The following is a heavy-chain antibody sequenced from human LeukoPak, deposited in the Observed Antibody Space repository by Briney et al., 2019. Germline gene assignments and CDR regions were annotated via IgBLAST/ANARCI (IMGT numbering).Heavy chain of an antibody. J-gene: IGHJ4*02. Sequence: SETLSLTCTVSGGSISSSSYYWGWIRQRPGKGLEWIGSIYYSGSTYYNPSLKSRVTISVDTSKNQFSLKLSSVTAADTAVYYCARDYDILTGYYKWGAFDYWGQGTLVTVSS. V-gene: IGHV4-39*02. CDR1: GGSISSSSYY. CDR2: IYYSGST. D-gene: IGHD3-9*01. CDR3: ARDYDILTGYYKWGAFDY.